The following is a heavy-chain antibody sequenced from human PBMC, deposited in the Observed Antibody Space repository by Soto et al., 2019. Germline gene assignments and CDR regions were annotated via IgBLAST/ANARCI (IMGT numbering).Heavy chain of an antibody. CDR1: GYTFTNNG. J-gene: IGHJ6*02. Sequence: QVQLVQSGGEVRKPGASVKVSCKTSGYTFTNNGINWVRQAPGQGLERMGWISGYNANTKYAQKFQGRVTLTTDTLTSTAFMELRSLRSDDTVVFYCARGSTHYNMDVWGQGTTVTVSS. CDR3: ARGSTHYNMDV. D-gene: IGHD1-1*01. CDR2: ISGYNANT. V-gene: IGHV1-18*04.